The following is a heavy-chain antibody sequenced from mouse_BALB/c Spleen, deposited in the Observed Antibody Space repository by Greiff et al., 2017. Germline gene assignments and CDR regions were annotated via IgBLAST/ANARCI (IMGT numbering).Heavy chain of an antibody. V-gene: IGHV2-9*02. Sequence: VKLMESGPGLVAPSQSLSITCTVSGFSLTSYGVHWVRQPPGKGLEWLGVIWAGGSTNYNSALMSRLSISKDNSKSQVFLKMNSLQTDDTAMYYCAREFTTVYYYAMDYWGQGTSVTVSS. CDR2: IWAGGST. J-gene: IGHJ4*01. CDR1: GFSLTSYG. CDR3: AREFTTVYYYAMDY. D-gene: IGHD1-1*01.